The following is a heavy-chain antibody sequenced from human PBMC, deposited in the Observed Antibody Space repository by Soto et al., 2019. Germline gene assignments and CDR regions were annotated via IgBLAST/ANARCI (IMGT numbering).Heavy chain of an antibody. D-gene: IGHD2-8*01. CDR3: ASAGPNQGYYYYYYMDV. J-gene: IGHJ6*03. V-gene: IGHV1-69*02. Sequence: ASVKVSCKASGGTFSSYTISWVRQAPGQGLEWMGRIIPILGIANYAQKFQGRVTITADKSTSTAYMELSSLRSEDTAVYYCASAGPNQGYYYYYYMDVWGKGTTVTVSS. CDR2: IIPILGIA. CDR1: GGTFSSYT.